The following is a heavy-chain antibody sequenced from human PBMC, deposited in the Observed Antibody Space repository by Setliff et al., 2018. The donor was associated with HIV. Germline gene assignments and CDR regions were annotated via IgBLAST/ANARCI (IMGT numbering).Heavy chain of an antibody. CDR3: ARGPYYYDSSGYYDY. V-gene: IGHV3-48*03. J-gene: IGHJ4*02. Sequence: PGGSLRLSCAASGFSFSSYEMNWVRQAPGKGLEWVSYIGSIGTTIYYADSVKGRFTISRDNAKNSLYLQMDSLRAEDTAVYYCARGPYYYDSSGYYDYWGQGTLVTVSS. D-gene: IGHD3-22*01. CDR2: IGSIGTTI. CDR1: GFSFSSYE.